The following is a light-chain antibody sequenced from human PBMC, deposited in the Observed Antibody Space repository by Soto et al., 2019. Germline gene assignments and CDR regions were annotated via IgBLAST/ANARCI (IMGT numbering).Light chain of an antibody. CDR3: QQLGA. CDR2: GAS. V-gene: IGKV3-20*01. Sequence: ESVLTQSPGTLSLSPGERATLACRGSQSVSSSYLAWYQQKPGQAPRLIIYGASNRATGIPDRFSGSGSGTDFTLTISRLEPEDFAVYYWQQLGAFGQGTKVEIK. CDR1: QSVSSSY. J-gene: IGKJ1*01.